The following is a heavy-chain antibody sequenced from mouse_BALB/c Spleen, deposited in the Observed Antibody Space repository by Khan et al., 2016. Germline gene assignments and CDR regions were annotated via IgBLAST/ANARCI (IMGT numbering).Heavy chain of an antibody. CDR3: ARSPCDCDVGFAY. CDR1: GFNIKDTY. CDR2: IDPANGNT. D-gene: IGHD2-4*01. V-gene: IGHV14-3*02. J-gene: IGHJ3*01. Sequence: VQLQQSGAELVKPGASVKLSCTASGFNIKDTYMHWVKQRPEQGLEWIGRIDPANGNTKYDPKFQGKSTITADTSSNTAYLQLSSLTSEDTAVFDFARSPCDCDVGFAYWGEGTLVTVSA.